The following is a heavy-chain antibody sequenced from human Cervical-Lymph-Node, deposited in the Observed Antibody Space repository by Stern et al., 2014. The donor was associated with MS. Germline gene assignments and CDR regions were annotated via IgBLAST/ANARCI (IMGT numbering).Heavy chain of an antibody. CDR2: TCPADSDS. Sequence: MQMVQSGAEVKKPGESLKISCKGYGYNFGDYWIGWVRQKPGKGLEWMGPTCPADSDSRYSPSFEGQVTISADESISTAFLQSSSLKASDTGIYYCARHQPAATFAMDVWGQGTTVIVSS. D-gene: IGHD2-2*01. CDR1: GYNFGDYW. V-gene: IGHV5-51*01. CDR3: ARHQPAATFAMDV. J-gene: IGHJ6*02.